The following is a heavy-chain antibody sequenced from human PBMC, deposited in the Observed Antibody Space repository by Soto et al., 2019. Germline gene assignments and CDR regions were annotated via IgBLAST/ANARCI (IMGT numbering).Heavy chain of an antibody. V-gene: IGHV4-59*08. CDR1: GGSIRDFH. Sequence: QVQLQESGPGLVKHSETLSLTCTVSGGSIRDFHWSWIRQPPGKGLEWIGSFYFSETTNSDPSLKGRVTVAVDSSKSHFSLKLASVTAEDTAIYYCTRSNTASSSPDYWGQGSLVTVSS. CDR3: TRSNTASSSPDY. J-gene: IGHJ4*02. CDR2: FYFSETT. D-gene: IGHD6-13*01.